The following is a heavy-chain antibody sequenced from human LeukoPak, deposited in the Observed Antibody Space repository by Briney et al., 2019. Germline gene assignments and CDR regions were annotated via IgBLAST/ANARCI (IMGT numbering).Heavy chain of an antibody. V-gene: IGHV3-11*01. CDR1: GFTFSDYY. D-gene: IGHD3-10*01. CDR3: ASTTQGAMVRGVITLFDY. CDR2: ISSSGSTI. J-gene: IGHJ4*02. Sequence: GGSLRLSCAASGFTFSDYYMSWIRQAPGKGLEWVSYISSSGSTIYYADSVKGRFTISRGNAKNSLYLQMNSLRAEDTAVYYCASTTQGAMVRGVITLFDYWGQGTLVTVSS.